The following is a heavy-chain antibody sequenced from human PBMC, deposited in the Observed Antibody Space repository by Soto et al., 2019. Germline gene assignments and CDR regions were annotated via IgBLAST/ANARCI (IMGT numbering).Heavy chain of an antibody. J-gene: IGHJ6*02. CDR3: LGNSITMVRGYYYYGMDV. Sequence: SETLFLTCTASGGSISSYYWSWIRQPAGKGLEWIGRIYTSGSTNYNPSLKSRVTMSVDTSKNQFSLKLSSVTAADTAVYYCLGNSITMVRGYYYYGMDVWGQGTTVTVSS. CDR2: IYTSGST. V-gene: IGHV4-4*07. D-gene: IGHD3-10*01. CDR1: GGSISSYY.